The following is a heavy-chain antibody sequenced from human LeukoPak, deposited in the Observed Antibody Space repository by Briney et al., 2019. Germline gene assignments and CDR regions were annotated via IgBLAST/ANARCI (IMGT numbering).Heavy chain of an antibody. CDR2: INPNSGGT. CDR3: AGTPGDIVVVPAATQFDY. CDR1: GYTFTGYY. V-gene: IGHV1-2*02. J-gene: IGHJ4*02. D-gene: IGHD2-2*01. Sequence: ASVKVSCKASGYTFTGYYMHWVRQAPGQGLEWMGWINPNSGGTNYAQKFQGRVTMTRDTSISTAYMELSRLRSDDTAVYYCAGTPGDIVVVPAATQFDYWGQGTLVTVSS.